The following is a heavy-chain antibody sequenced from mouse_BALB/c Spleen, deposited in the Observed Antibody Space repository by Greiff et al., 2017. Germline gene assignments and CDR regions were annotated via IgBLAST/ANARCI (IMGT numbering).Heavy chain of an antibody. CDR1: GFNIKDYY. CDR2: IDPENGNT. CDR3: ARDSSGYGAY. V-gene: IGHV14-1*02. Sequence: EVKLQQSGAELVRPGALVKLSCKASGFNIKDYYMHWVKQRPEQGLEWIGWIDPENGNTIYDPKFQGKASITADTSSNTAYLQLSSLTSEDTAVYYCARDSSGYGAYWGQGTLVTVSA. J-gene: IGHJ3*01. D-gene: IGHD3-2*01.